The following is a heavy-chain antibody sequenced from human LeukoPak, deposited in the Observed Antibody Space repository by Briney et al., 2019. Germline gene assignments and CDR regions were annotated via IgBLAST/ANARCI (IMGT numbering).Heavy chain of an antibody. CDR2: IYYRGST. D-gene: IGHD1-7*01. Sequence: SETLSLTCAVSGGSIKINGYYWGWVRQPPGKGLEWIGSIYYRGSTYYNPSLKSRVTISVETSKNQFSLKLTSMTAADAAVYYCASVGYNWNYAASANWGQGTLVTVSS. CDR3: ASVGYNWNYAASAN. CDR1: GGSIKINGYY. V-gene: IGHV4-39*01. J-gene: IGHJ4*02.